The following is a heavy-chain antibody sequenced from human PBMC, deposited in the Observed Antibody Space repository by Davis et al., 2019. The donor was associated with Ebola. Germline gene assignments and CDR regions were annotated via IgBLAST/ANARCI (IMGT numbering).Heavy chain of an antibody. V-gene: IGHV5-51*01. CDR3: ARSYGDYVMFYY. J-gene: IGHJ4*02. D-gene: IGHD4-17*01. CDR2: IYPGDSDT. Sequence: PGGSLRLPCKGSGYSFTSYWIGWVRQLPGKGLEWMGIIYPGDSDTRYSPSFEGQVTISVDRYISTAYLQWSSLKASDTAMYYCARSYGDYVMFYYWGQGTLVTVSS. CDR1: GYSFTSYW.